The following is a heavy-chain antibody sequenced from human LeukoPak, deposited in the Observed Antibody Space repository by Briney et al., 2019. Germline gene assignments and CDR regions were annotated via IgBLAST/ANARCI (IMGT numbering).Heavy chain of an antibody. V-gene: IGHV1-18*01. CDR3: ARDSSGRGWFDP. CDR2: TSAYNGNT. D-gene: IGHD6-19*01. J-gene: IGHJ5*02. CDR1: GYTFTSYG. Sequence: ASVKVSCKASGYTFTSYGISWVRQAPGQGLEWMGWTSAYNGNTNYAQKLQGRVTMATDTSTSTAYMELRSLRSDDTAVYYCARDSSGRGWFDPWGQGTLVTVSS.